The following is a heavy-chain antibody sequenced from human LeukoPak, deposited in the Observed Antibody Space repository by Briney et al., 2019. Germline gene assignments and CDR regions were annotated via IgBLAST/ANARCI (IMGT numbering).Heavy chain of an antibody. V-gene: IGHV3-23*01. CDR2: ISGSGGST. CDR1: GFTFSSYA. J-gene: IGHJ4*02. Sequence: GGSLRLSCAASGFTFSSYAMSWVRQAPGKGLEWVSAISGSGGSTYYADSVKGRFTISRDNSKNTLYLQMSSLRAEDTAVYYCAKNTMIVVVTIDYWGQGTLVTVSS. CDR3: AKNTMIVVVTIDY. D-gene: IGHD3-22*01.